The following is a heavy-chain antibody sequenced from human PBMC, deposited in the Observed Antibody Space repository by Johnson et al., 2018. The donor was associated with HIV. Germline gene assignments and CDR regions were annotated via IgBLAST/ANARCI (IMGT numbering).Heavy chain of an antibody. CDR1: GFTFRSYA. CDR3: ARGGLGYQNFHDPFDV. V-gene: IGHV3-20*04. Sequence: VSLVESGGGVVQPGRSLRLSCAASGFTFRSYAMSWVRQTPGKGLEWVSGINWHGGSTGYADSMKGRFTISRDNAKNSLYLQMNSLRPEDTALYYCARGGLGYQNFHDPFDVWGQGTMVTVSS. D-gene: IGHD3-16*02. J-gene: IGHJ3*01. CDR2: INWHGGST.